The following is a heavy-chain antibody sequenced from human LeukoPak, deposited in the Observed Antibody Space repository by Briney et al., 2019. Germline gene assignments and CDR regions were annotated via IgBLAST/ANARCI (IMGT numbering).Heavy chain of an antibody. J-gene: IGHJ4*02. CDR3: ARGGFVYYYDSEGDYFDY. CDR1: GYTFTGYY. Sequence: GASVKVSCKASGYTFTGYYMHWVRQAPGQGREWMGWINPNSGGTNYAQKFQGWVTMTRDTSISTAYMELSRLRSDDTAVYYCARGGFVYYYDSEGDYFDYWGQGTLVTASS. D-gene: IGHD3-22*01. V-gene: IGHV1-2*04. CDR2: INPNSGGT.